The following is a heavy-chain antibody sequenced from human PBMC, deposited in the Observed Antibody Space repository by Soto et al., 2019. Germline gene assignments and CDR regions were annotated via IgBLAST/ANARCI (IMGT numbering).Heavy chain of an antibody. D-gene: IGHD3-22*01. CDR3: ARRLYYDSSGFEGGGMDV. J-gene: IGHJ6*02. CDR1: GGSISSSSYY. V-gene: IGHV4-39*01. Sequence: QLQLQESGPGLVKPSETLSLTCTVSGGSISSSSYYWGWIRQPPGKGLEWIGSIYYSGRTYYTPSLKSRVTISVDTSKNQFSLKLSSVTAADTAVYYCARRLYYDSSGFEGGGMDVWGQGTTVTVSS. CDR2: IYYSGRT.